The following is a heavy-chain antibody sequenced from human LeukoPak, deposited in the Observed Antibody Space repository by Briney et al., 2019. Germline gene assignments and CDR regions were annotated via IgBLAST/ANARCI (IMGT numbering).Heavy chain of an antibody. J-gene: IGHJ3*02. CDR3: AKDTIAVAGGAFDI. V-gene: IGHV3-9*01. CDR1: GVSFDDYA. D-gene: IGHD6-19*01. CDR2: ISWNSGSI. Sequence: GGSLRLSCAASGVSFDDYAIHWVRQAPGKGLEWVSGISWNSGSIGYADSVKGRFTISRDNAKNSLYLQMNSLRAEDTALYYCAKDTIAVAGGAFDIWGQGTMVTVSS.